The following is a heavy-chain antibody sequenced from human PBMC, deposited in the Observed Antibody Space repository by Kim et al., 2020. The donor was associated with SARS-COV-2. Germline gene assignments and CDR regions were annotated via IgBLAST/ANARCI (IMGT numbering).Heavy chain of an antibody. D-gene: IGHD3-10*01. J-gene: IGHJ6*02. CDR2: IFYSGNT. CDR3: ARDKRIQKVVDFGELKGFYGMDV. CDR1: GGSVRTYY. V-gene: IGHV4-59*02. Sequence: SETLSHTCTVSGGSVRTYYWNWIRQTPGKGLEWIGYIFYSGNTKYNPSLKSRVTISVDTSKNQFSLKLTSLTAADTATYYCARDKRIQKVVDFGELKGFYGMDVWGQGTTVTVSS.